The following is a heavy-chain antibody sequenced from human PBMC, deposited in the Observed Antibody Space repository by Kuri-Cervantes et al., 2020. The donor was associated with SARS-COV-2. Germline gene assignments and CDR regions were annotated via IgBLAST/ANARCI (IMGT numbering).Heavy chain of an antibody. Sequence: SETLSLTCTVSGDSISSYYWNWIRQTPGKGLEWIGYMPDSGSTNYNPSLKNRVIISVDTSKNQFSLRLRSVTAADTAVYYCAKSPASRDDLALYGLWFDPWGQEPWSPSPQ. CDR3: AKSPASRDDLALYGLWFDP. D-gene: IGHD3-10*01. CDR1: GDSISSYY. J-gene: IGHJ5*02. CDR2: MPDSGST. V-gene: IGHV4-59*12.